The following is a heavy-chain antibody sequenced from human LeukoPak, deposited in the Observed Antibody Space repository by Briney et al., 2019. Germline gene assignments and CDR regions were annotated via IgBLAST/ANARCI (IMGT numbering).Heavy chain of an antibody. CDR2: IYHSGST. J-gene: IGHJ4*02. Sequence: NSSGTLSLTCAVSGGSISSSNWWSWVRQPPGKGLEWIGEIYHSGSTNYNPFLKSRVTISVDKSKNQFSLKLSSVTAADTAVYYCARSGYSRLPGSKDFDYWGQGTLVTVSS. CDR1: GGSISSSNW. D-gene: IGHD6-13*01. CDR3: ARSGYSRLPGSKDFDY. V-gene: IGHV4-4*02.